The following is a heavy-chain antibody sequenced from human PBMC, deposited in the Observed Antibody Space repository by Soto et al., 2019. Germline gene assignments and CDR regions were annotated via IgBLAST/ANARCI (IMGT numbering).Heavy chain of an antibody. CDR3: ASHLYSSSYNGGMYYYYGMDV. CDR2: IDPSDSYT. J-gene: IGHJ6*02. V-gene: IGHV5-10-1*01. D-gene: IGHD6-13*01. CDR1: GYSFTSYW. Sequence: PGESLKTSCKGSGYSFTSYWISWVRQMPGKGLEWMGRIDPSDSYTNYSPSFQGHVTISADKSISTAYLQWSSLKASDTAMYYCASHLYSSSYNGGMYYYYGMDVWGQGTTVTVSS.